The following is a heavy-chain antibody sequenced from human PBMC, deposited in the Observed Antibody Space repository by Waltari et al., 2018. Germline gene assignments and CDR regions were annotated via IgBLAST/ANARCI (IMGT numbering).Heavy chain of an antibody. CDR1: GGSISSYY. CDR3: ARGDQKRVYYFDY. Sequence: QVQLQESGPGLVKPSETLSLTCTVSGGSISSYYWSWIRQPPGKGLEWIGYIYYSGSTNYNPSLKSRVTISVDTSNNQFSLKLSSVTAADTAVYYCARGDQKRVYYFDYWGQGTLVTVSS. D-gene: IGHD2-21*01. V-gene: IGHV4-59*01. CDR2: IYYSGST. J-gene: IGHJ4*02.